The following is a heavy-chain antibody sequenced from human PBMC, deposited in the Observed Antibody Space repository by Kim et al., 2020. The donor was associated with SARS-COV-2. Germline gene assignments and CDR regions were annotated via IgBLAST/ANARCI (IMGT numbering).Heavy chain of an antibody. V-gene: IGHV2-5*01. Sequence: SPSLKSRLTITKDTSKNQVVLTMTNMDPVDTATYYCAHRLRSAGGWVFDYWGQGTLVTVSS. CDR3: AHRLRSAGGWVFDY. J-gene: IGHJ4*02. D-gene: IGHD6-19*01.